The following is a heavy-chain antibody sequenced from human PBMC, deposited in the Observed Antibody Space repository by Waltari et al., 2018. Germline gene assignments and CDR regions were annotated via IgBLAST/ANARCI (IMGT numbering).Heavy chain of an antibody. Sequence: QLQLQESGSGLVKPSQTLSLTCAVSGGSISSGGYSWSWIRQPPGKGLEWMGYIYHSGSTYYNPSLKSRGNISVDRSKNQFSLKLSSVTAADTAVYYCARDLDHSSSGLGYWGQGTLVTVSS. CDR2: IYHSGST. V-gene: IGHV4-30-2*01. J-gene: IGHJ4*02. CDR1: GGSISSGGYS. CDR3: ARDLDHSSSGLGY. D-gene: IGHD6-13*01.